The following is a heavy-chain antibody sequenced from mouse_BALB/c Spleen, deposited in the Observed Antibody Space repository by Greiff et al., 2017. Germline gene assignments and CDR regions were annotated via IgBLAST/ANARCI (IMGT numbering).Heavy chain of an antibody. V-gene: IGHV5-4*02. D-gene: IGHD2-4*01. CDR1: GFTFSDYY. J-gene: IGHJ3*01. Sequence: EVKLVESGGGLVKPGGSLKLSCAASGFTFSDYYMYWVRQTPEKRLEWVATISDGGSYTYYPDSVKGRFTISRDNAKNNLYLQMSSLKSEDTAMYYCARVGDYDEGFAYWGQGTLVTVSA. CDR2: ISDGGSYT. CDR3: ARVGDYDEGFAY.